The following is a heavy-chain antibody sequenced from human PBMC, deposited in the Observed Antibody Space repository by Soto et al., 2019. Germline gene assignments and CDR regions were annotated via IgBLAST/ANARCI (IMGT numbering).Heavy chain of an antibody. D-gene: IGHD3-9*01. J-gene: IGHJ4*02. V-gene: IGHV3-64*01. Sequence: GGSLRLSCAASGFSFSTYAMYWVRQAPGKGLEYVSTISSDGGSTYYANSVKGRFTISRDSSKNTLYLQMGSLRAEDMAVYYCVRVFDTYYFDLWGQGNMVTVSS. CDR1: GFSFSTYA. CDR3: VRVFDTYYFDL. CDR2: ISSDGGST.